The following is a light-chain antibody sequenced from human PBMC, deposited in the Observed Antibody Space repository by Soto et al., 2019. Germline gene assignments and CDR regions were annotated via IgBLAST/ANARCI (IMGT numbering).Light chain of an antibody. CDR1: QNIGKY. CDR3: QQSYSTPGT. J-gene: IGKJ1*01. Sequence: DIQMTQSPSSLSASVGDRVTITCRTSQNIGKYLNWHQQKPGKAPKLLIYATSNLQTGVPSRFSGSGSGTVFTLTISSLQPEDFATYYWQQSYSTPGTFGQGTKVEVK. CDR2: ATS. V-gene: IGKV1-39*01.